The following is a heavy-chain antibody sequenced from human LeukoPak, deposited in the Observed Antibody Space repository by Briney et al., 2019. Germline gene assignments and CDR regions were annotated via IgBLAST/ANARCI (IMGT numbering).Heavy chain of an antibody. Sequence: GGPLRLFCAASGFTYSSCAMSGARDAPGKALEWVSDIRGSGGSTYYADSVKGTFTSSRDNSKHTLYLQMNSLRAEDTAVYYCASITIIVVAQGPFDYWGQGTLVTVSS. J-gene: IGHJ4*02. V-gene: IGHV3-23*01. D-gene: IGHD3-22*01. CDR3: ASITIIVVAQGPFDY. CDR2: IRGSGGST. CDR1: GFTYSSCA.